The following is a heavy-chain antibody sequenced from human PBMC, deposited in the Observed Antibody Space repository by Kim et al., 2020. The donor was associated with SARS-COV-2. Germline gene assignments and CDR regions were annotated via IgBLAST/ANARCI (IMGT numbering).Heavy chain of an antibody. V-gene: IGHV4-59*08. D-gene: IGHD6-13*01. CDR1: GGSISSYY. CDR3: ARHSSSWYELDY. Sequence: SETLSLTCTVSGGSISSYYWSWIRQSPGKGLEWIGYIYYSGSTNFNPSLKSRVTISVDTSKNQFSLKLNSVTAADTAVYYCARHSSSWYELDYWGQGTLVTVSS. CDR2: IYYSGST. J-gene: IGHJ4*02.